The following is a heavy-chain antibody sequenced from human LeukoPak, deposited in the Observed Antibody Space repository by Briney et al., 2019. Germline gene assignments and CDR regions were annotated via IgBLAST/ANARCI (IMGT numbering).Heavy chain of an antibody. D-gene: IGHD4-17*01. CDR3: ARHYGDYVYFDY. J-gene: IGHJ4*02. CDR2: VFYSGTT. V-gene: IGHV4-59*08. Sequence: SETLSLTCTVSGGSITSYYWSWIRQPPGKALEWIGYVFYSGTTNYNPSLKSRVTIFVDTSKNQFSLRLSSVTAADTAVYYCARHYGDYVYFDYWGQGALVIVSS. CDR1: GGSITSYY.